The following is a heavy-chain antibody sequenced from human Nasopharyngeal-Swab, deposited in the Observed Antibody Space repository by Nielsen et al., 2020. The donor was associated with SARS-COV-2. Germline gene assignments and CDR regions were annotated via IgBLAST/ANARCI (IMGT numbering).Heavy chain of an antibody. CDR2: INPWRVMYPSGATT. J-gene: IGHJ6*02. Sequence: VRQAPGQALDCMGVINPWRVMYPSGATTSYIQKLQGRLTMNRDSSTSTIYMELSSLRSEDTAVYFWPRGILAVADYGIDGWGQGTTVTVSS. CDR3: PRGILAVADYGIDG. V-gene: IGHV1-46*04. D-gene: IGHD6-19*01.